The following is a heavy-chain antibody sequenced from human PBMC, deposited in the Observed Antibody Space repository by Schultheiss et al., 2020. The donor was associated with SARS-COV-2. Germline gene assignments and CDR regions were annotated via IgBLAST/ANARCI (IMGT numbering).Heavy chain of an antibody. CDR2: IYYSGST. J-gene: IGHJ4*02. V-gene: IGHV4-39*01. CDR3: ARQRTSHLDY. D-gene: IGHD2-2*01. CDR1: GGSLSSDDYY. Sequence: SETLSLTCTVSGGSLSSDDYYWSWIRQPPGKGLEWIGSIYYSGSTYYNPSLKSRVTISVDTSKNQFSLKLSSVTAADTAVYYCARQRTSHLDYWGQGTLVTVSS.